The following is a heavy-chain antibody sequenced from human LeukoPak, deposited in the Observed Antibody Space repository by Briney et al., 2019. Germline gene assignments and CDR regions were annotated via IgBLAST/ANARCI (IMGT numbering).Heavy chain of an antibody. CDR1: GGSISSGGYS. J-gene: IGHJ4*02. V-gene: IGHV4-34*01. CDR2: INHSGST. D-gene: IGHD6-19*01. Sequence: PSETLSLTCAVSGGSISSGGYSWSWIRQPPGKGLEWIGEINHSGSTNYNPSLKSRVTISVDTSKNQFSLKLSSVTAADTAVYYCARRSSSGWFPFDYWGQGTLVTVSS. CDR3: ARRSSSGWFPFDY.